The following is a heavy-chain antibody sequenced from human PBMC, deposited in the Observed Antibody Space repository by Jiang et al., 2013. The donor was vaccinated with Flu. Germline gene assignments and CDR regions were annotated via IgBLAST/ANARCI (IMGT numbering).Heavy chain of an antibody. D-gene: IGHD6-13*01. CDR3: ARDKGSSSWYGGFDP. J-gene: IGHJ5*02. Sequence: LTCTVSGGSISSYYWSWIRQPPGKGLEWIGYIYYSGSTNYNPSLKSRVTISVDTSKNQFSLKLSSVTAADTAVYYCARDKGSSSWYGGFDPWGQGTLVTVSS. CDR2: IYYSGST. V-gene: IGHV4-59*01. CDR1: GGSISSYY.